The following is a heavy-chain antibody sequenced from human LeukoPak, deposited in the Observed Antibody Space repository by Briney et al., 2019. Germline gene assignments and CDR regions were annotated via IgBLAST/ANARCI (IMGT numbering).Heavy chain of an antibody. Sequence: SETLSLTCGVSGYSISRGYYWAWTRQPPGKGLEWIGTIYHIGSTYYNPPLESRVTISVDTSKNEFSLNLNSVTAADTAVYYCARAGWIITSGIDYWGQGALVTVSS. CDR3: ARAGWIITSGIDY. CDR2: IYHIGST. V-gene: IGHV4-38-2*01. CDR1: GYSISRGYY. J-gene: IGHJ4*02. D-gene: IGHD1-20*01.